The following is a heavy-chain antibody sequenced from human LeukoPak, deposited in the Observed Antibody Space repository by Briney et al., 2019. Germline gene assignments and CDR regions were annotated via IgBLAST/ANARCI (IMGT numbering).Heavy chain of an antibody. J-gene: IGHJ3*02. CDR3: ARGLDSVTWGPFDI. CDR1: GFAFSTYT. D-gene: IGHD2-2*03. Sequence: GGSLRLSCAASGFAFSTYTMSWVRQAPGKGLEWVSAINTGGGTSSADSVKGRFTISRDNSESTLYLQMSSLRAEDTAVYYCARGLDSVTWGPFDIWGQGTVVTVSS. CDR2: INTGGGT. V-gene: IGHV3-23*01.